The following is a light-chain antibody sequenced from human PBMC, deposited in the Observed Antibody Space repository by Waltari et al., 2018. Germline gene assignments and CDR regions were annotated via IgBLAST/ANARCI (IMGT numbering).Light chain of an antibody. V-gene: IGKV3-11*01. Sequence: EIVLTQSPATLSLSPGESAHLSCRASQSVSSYLAWYQQKPGRAPRLLIYHSSNRATGSPARFSGWGSGTDFTLTISSLEAEDFAVYYCQQGRNWRPGDLTFGGGTKVEIK. CDR1: QSVSSY. CDR3: QQGRNWRPGDLT. CDR2: HSS. J-gene: IGKJ4*01.